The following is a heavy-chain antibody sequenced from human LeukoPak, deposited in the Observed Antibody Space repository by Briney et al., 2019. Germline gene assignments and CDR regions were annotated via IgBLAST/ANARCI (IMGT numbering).Heavy chain of an antibody. D-gene: IGHD3-22*01. CDR1: GYTFTSYD. CDR2: MNPNSGNT. J-gene: IGHJ4*02. V-gene: IGHV1-8*01. Sequence: ASVKVSCKASGYTFTSYDINWVRQATGQGLEWMGWMNPNSGNTGYAQKFQGRVTMTRNTFISTAYMELSSLRSEDTAVYYCARAKRRITMIVVVITGYYFDYWGQGTLVTVSS. CDR3: ARAKRRITMIVVVITGYYFDY.